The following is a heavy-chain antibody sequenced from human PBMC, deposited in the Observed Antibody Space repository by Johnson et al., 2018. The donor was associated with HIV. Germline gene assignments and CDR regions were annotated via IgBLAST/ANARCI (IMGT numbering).Heavy chain of an antibody. Sequence: QVQLVESGGGVVQPGRSLRLSCAASGFTFRSYCMHWVRQAPGKGLEWVSGIRWHIGSIDYADSVKGRFTITRDNSKNTLYLQMNSLRAEDTAVYYCAKGVDYDDSSPADAFDIWGQGTMVTVSS. J-gene: IGHJ3*02. V-gene: IGHV3-NL1*01. CDR1: GFTFRSYC. CDR3: AKGVDYDDSSPADAFDI. D-gene: IGHD3-22*01. CDR2: IRWHIGSI.